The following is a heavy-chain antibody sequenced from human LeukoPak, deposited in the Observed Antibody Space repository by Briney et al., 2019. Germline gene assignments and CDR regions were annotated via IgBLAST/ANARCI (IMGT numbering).Heavy chain of an antibody. CDR2: IYDSGST. V-gene: IGHV4-39*01. CDR1: GGSIRSSYYY. Sequence: PSETLSLTCTVSGGSIRSSYYYWGWIRQPPGKGLEWIGSIYDSGSTYYNPSLKSRVTISVVTSKNQFSLQLNSVTAADTAVYYCVRHDGRGGATMGALDSWGQGSLVTVSS. J-gene: IGHJ4*02. CDR3: VRHDGRGGATMGALDS. D-gene: IGHD5-12*01.